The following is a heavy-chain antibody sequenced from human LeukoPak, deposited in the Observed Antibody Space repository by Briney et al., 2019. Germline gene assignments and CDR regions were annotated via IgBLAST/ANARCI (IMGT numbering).Heavy chain of an antibody. CDR2: IYTSGST. D-gene: IGHD3-22*01. CDR3: AREYDSSGYLSYYFDY. V-gene: IGHV4-4*07. J-gene: IGHJ4*02. Sequence: SETLSLTCTVSGGSISSYYWSWIRQPAGKGLERIGRIYTSGSTNYNPSLKSRVTMSVDTSKNQFSLKLSSVTAADTAVYYCAREYDSSGYLSYYFDYWGQGTLVTVSS. CDR1: GGSISSYY.